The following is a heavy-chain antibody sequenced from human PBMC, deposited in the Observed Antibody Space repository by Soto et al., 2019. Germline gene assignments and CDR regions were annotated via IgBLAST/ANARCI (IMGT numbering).Heavy chain of an antibody. CDR1: GFTFSSYS. CDR2: ISSSSSYI. Sequence: EVQLVESGGGLVKPGGSLRLSCAASGFTFSSYSMNWVRQAPGKGLEWVSSISSSSSYIYYADSVKGRFTISRDNAKNSLYLQMNSLRAEDTAVYYCAREGETGTTNFDYWGQGTLVTVSS. D-gene: IGHD1-7*01. J-gene: IGHJ4*02. CDR3: AREGETGTTNFDY. V-gene: IGHV3-21*01.